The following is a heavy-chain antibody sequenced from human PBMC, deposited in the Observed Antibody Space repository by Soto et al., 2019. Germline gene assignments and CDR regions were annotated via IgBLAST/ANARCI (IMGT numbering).Heavy chain of an antibody. V-gene: IGHV4-61*01. CDR1: GGAVSSGTYY. Sequence: SETLSLTCTVSGGAVSSGTYYWGWIRQPPGKGLEWIGHIYFTGSTNYNPSLKSRVTMSLDTSRNQFSLKLSSVTAADTAVYYCTRVPPRVQWFDPWGLGTLVTVSS. CDR2: IYFTGST. J-gene: IGHJ5*02. CDR3: TRVPPRVQWFDP.